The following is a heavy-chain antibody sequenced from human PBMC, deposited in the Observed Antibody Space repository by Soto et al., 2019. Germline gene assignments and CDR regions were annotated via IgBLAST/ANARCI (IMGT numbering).Heavy chain of an antibody. CDR3: ARHLDEYSSASGFDY. D-gene: IGHD6-6*01. V-gene: IGHV5-51*01. J-gene: IGHJ4*02. CDR2: LYPGDSNI. Sequence: PGESLKISCKVSGYSFSSHWIGWVGQMAGKGLEWMGMLYPGDSNIRYSPAFEGQIHMSADRSINTAYLRLSSLKASDTATYYCARHLDEYSSASGFDYWGQGTLVTVSS. CDR1: GYSFSSHW.